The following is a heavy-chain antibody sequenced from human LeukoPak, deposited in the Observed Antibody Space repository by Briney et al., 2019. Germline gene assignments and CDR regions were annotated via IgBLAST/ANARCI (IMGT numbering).Heavy chain of an antibody. D-gene: IGHD6-13*01. CDR3: ARRLAAAGRTLDY. CDR1: GGSISSAYW. J-gene: IGHJ4*02. Sequence: PSETLSLTCAVSGGSISSAYWWSWVRQPPGKGLEWIGEIYHSGSTNYNPSLKSRVTISVDKSKNQFSLKLSSVTAADTAVYYCARRLAAAGRTLDYWGQGTLVTVSS. V-gene: IGHV4-4*02. CDR2: IYHSGST.